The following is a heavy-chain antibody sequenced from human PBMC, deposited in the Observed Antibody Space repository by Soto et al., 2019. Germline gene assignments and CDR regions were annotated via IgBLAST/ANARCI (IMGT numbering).Heavy chain of an antibody. D-gene: IGHD3-22*01. Sequence: SLKVDCKTAGFTFTSSAVRCGRQARGQRLELIGWIVVGSGNTNYAQKFQERVTITRDMSTSTAYMELSSLRSEDTAVYYCAYLITTNFEYWGQGTLVTVSS. J-gene: IGHJ4*02. V-gene: IGHV1-58*01. CDR2: IVVGSGNT. CDR3: AYLITTNFEY. CDR1: GFTFTSSA.